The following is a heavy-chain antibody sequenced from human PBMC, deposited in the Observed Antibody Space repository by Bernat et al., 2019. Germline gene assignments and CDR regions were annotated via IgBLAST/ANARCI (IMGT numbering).Heavy chain of an antibody. J-gene: IGHJ4*02. Sequence: EVQLVESGGGLVKPGGSLSLSGAASELTFSSNSMNWVGRAPGRGLEWVSSISSSSSYIYYADSGKGRFTISRDNAKNSLYLQMNSLRAEDTAVYYCARDYPPKREQLGRTFDYWGQGTLVTVSS. D-gene: IGHD6-6*01. CDR2: ISSSSSYI. CDR3: ARDYPPKREQLGRTFDY. CDR1: ELTFSSNS. V-gene: IGHV3-21*01.